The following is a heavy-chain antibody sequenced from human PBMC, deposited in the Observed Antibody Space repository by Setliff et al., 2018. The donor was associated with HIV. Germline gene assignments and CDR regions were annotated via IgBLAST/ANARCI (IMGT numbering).Heavy chain of an antibody. CDR2: ISGSGGST. V-gene: IGHV3-23*01. CDR3: AKDYYDFVWGSSLAY. D-gene: IGHD3-16*01. J-gene: IGHJ4*02. CDR1: GGSFSGYY. Sequence: LTCAVSGGSFSGYYWSWVRQAPGKGLEWVSAISGSGGSTYYADSVKGRFTISRDNSKNTLYLQMNSLRAEDTAVYYCAKDYYDFVWGSSLAYWGQGTLVTVSS.